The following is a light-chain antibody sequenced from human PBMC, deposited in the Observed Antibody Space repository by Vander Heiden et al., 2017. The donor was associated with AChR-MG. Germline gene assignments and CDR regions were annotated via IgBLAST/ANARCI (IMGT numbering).Light chain of an antibody. CDR2: AAS. CDR1: QGISSY. V-gene: IGKV1-8*01. Sequence: AIRITQSPSSLSASTGDRVTITCRASQGISSYLAWYQQKPGKAPKLLIYAASTLQSGVPSRFSGSGSGTDFTLTISCLQSEDFATYYCQQYDSYHALTFGGGTKVEIK. J-gene: IGKJ4*01. CDR3: QQYDSYHALT.